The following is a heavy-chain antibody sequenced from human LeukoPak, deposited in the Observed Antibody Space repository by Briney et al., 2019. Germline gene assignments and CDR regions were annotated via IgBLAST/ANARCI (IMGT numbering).Heavy chain of an antibody. J-gene: IGHJ4*02. Sequence: GGSLRLSCAASGFTFSNFWMTWVRQAPGRGLEWVANIAQDGSQTYYVDSVEGRFTISRDNAKNSLHLHMNSLRAEDTAVYYCARGTYSFDYWGQGILVTVSS. CDR1: GFTFSNFW. V-gene: IGHV3-7*01. CDR2: IAQDGSQT. CDR3: ARGTYSFDY.